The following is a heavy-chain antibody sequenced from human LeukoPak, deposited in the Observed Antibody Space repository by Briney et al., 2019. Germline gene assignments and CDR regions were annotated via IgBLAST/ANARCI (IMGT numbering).Heavy chain of an antibody. CDR2: IYHSGST. Sequence: SQTLSLTCTVSGGSISSGGYYWSWIRQPPGKGLEWIGYIYHSGSTYYNPSLKSRVTISVDRSKNQFSLKLSSVTAADTAVYYCARRLGRWLPEDAFDIWGQGTMVTVSS. CDR1: GGSISSGGYY. D-gene: IGHD5-24*01. J-gene: IGHJ3*02. V-gene: IGHV4-30-2*01. CDR3: ARRLGRWLPEDAFDI.